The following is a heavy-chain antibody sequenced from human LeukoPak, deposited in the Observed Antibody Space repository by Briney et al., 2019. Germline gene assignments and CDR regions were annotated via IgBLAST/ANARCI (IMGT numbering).Heavy chain of an antibody. V-gene: IGHV3-30*04. CDR1: GFNFRSYA. CDR2: ISYDGTNK. Sequence: PGGSLRLSCVASGFNFRSYAMHWVRQAPGQGLEWLGVISYDGTNKYYADSVKGRFTISRDNSKNTLYLQMNSLRAEDTAVYYCAKDWYYDILAGFYYWGQGTLATVSS. D-gene: IGHD3-9*01. CDR3: AKDWYYDILAGFYY. J-gene: IGHJ4*02.